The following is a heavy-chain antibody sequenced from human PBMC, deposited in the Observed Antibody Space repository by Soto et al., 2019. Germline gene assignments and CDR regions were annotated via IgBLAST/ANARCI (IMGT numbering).Heavy chain of an antibody. Sequence: ASVKVSCKASGYTFTGYYMHWVRQAPGQGLEWMGWINPNSGGTNYAQKFQGWVTMTRDTSISTAYMELSRLRSGDTAVYYCARDHRAPSLFMATLEYGMDVWGQGTTVTVSS. J-gene: IGHJ6*02. V-gene: IGHV1-2*04. CDR3: ARDHRAPSLFMATLEYGMDV. CDR2: INPNSGGT. D-gene: IGHD3-3*02. CDR1: GYTFTGYY.